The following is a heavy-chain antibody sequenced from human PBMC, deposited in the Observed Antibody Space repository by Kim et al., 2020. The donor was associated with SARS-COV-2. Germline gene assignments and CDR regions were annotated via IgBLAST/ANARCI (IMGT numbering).Heavy chain of an antibody. CDR3: ASADPRDPPVDY. V-gene: IGHV1-69*06. J-gene: IGHJ4*02. CDR2: IIPIFGTA. CDR1: GGTFSSYA. Sequence: SVKVSCKASGGTFSSYAISWVRQAPGQGLEWMGGIIPIFGTANYAQKFQGRVTITADKSTSTAYMELSSLRSEDTAVYYCASADPRDPPVDYWGQGTLVTVSS.